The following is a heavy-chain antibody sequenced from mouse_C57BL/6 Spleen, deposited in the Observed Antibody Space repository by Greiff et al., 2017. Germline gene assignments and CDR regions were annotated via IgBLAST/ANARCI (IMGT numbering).Heavy chain of an antibody. J-gene: IGHJ3*01. D-gene: IGHD2-3*01. CDR1: GYSITSGYD. Sequence: VQLQQSGPGMVKPSQSLSLTCTVTGYSITSGYDWHWIRHFPGNKLEWMGYISYSGSTNYNPSLKSRISITHDTSKNHFFLKLNSVTTEDTATYYCARDDGYYKFAYWGQGTLVTVSA. CDR3: ARDDGYYKFAY. V-gene: IGHV3-1*01. CDR2: ISYSGST.